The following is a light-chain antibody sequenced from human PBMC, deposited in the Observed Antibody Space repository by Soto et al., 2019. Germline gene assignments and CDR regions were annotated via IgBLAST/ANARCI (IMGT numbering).Light chain of an antibody. J-gene: IGKJ1*01. V-gene: IGKV1-5*01. CDR2: DAS. CDR1: QSIRSW. Sequence: HMTQSPSTLSASVGDRVTITCRASQSIRSWLAWYQQRPGQAPKVLIYDASNLASGVPSRFSGSGSGTEFTLTISSPQPDDFATYYCQQYNSVPWTFGRGTKVEIK. CDR3: QQYNSVPWT.